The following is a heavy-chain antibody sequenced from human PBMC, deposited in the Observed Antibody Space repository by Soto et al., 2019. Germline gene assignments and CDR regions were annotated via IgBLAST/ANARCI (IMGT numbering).Heavy chain of an antibody. Sequence: ASVKVSCKASGYTFTGHYIHWVRQAPGQGLEWMGWINPNNGDTNYAQKFQGRVTMTRDTSISTAYMELSRLRSDDTAMYYCANSLGSSGYIWFDPWGQGTPVTVSS. V-gene: IGHV1-2*02. J-gene: IGHJ5*02. CDR2: INPNNGDT. D-gene: IGHD3-22*01. CDR3: ANSLGSSGYIWFDP. CDR1: GYTFTGHY.